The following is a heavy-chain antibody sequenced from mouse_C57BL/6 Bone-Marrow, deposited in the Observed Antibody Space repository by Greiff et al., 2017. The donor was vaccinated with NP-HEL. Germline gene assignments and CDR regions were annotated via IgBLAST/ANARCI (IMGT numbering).Heavy chain of an antibody. CDR1: GYTFTSYW. CDR3: AIGRQLRPLLFDY. D-gene: IGHD3-2*02. J-gene: IGHJ2*01. Sequence: VQLQQPGAELVKPGASVKLSCKASGYTFTSYWMHWVKQRPGQGLAWIGRIHPSDSDTNYNQKFKGKATLTVDKSSSPAYMQLSSLTSEDSAVDYCAIGRQLRPLLFDYWGQGTTLTVSS. CDR2: IHPSDSDT. V-gene: IGHV1-74*01.